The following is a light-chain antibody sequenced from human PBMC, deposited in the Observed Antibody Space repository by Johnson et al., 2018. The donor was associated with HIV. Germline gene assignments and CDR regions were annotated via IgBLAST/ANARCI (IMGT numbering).Light chain of an antibody. V-gene: IGLV1-51*02. Sequence: QSVLTQPPSVSAAPGQKVTISCSGSSSNIGNNYVFWYQQFPVTAPKLLIYENNKRPSGIPDRFSGSKSGTSATLGITGLPTGDEADYYCGTWDSYLSVGNVFGTGTKVTVL. CDR2: ENN. CDR1: SSNIGNNY. J-gene: IGLJ1*01. CDR3: GTWDSYLSVGNV.